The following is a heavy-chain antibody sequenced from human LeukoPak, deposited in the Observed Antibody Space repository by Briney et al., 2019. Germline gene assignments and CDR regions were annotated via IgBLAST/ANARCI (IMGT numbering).Heavy chain of an antibody. CDR1: GFTFSSYS. D-gene: IGHD2-2*01. CDR3: ARGGTYCSSTSCYSPSDY. CDR2: ISSSSSYI. J-gene: IGHJ4*02. Sequence: AGGSLRLSCAASGFTFSSYSMNWVRQAPGKGLEWVSSISSSSSYIYYADSVKGRLTISRDNAKNSLYLQMNSLRAEDTAVYYCARGGTYCSSTSCYSPSDYWGQGTLVTVSS. V-gene: IGHV3-21*01.